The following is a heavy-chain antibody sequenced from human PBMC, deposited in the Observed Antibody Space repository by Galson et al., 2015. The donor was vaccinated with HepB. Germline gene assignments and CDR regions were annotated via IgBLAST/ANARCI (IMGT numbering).Heavy chain of an antibody. Sequence: ETLSLTCTVSGGSISSSSYYWGWIRQPPGKGLEWIGSIYYSGSTYYNPSLKSRVTISVDTSKNQFSLKLSSVTAADTAVYYCARVDYGSGSYWPPYYYYYGMDVWGQGTTVTVSS. D-gene: IGHD3-10*01. CDR2: IYYSGST. V-gene: IGHV4-39*01. J-gene: IGHJ6*02. CDR1: GGSISSSSYY. CDR3: ARVDYGSGSYWPPYYYYYGMDV.